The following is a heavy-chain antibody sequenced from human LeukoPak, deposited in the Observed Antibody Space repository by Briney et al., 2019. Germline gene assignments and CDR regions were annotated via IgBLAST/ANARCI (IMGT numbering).Heavy chain of an antibody. V-gene: IGHV3-23*01. CDR3: AKDPNGDYVGAFDS. D-gene: IGHD4-17*01. CDR1: VFRFSSFA. Sequence: GGSLRLSCAASVFRFSSFAMTWVRQAPGKGLEWVSGIHGNGETTYYADSVKGRFTISRDNSRELLYLQMNSLRVEDTAVYYCAKDPNGDYVGAFDSWGQGTMVTVSS. J-gene: IGHJ3*02. CDR2: IHGNGETT.